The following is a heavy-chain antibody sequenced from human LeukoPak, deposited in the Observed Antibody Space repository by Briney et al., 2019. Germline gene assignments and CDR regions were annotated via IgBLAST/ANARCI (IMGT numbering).Heavy chain of an antibody. J-gene: IGHJ5*02. CDR3: ARREDFWSGSPWFDP. D-gene: IGHD3-3*01. CDR2: IYHCGST. V-gene: IGHV4-38-2*01. CDR1: GYSISSGYY. Sequence: SETLSLTCAVSGYSISSGYYWGWIRQPPGKGLEWIGSIYHCGSTYYIPSLKSRAIISVDTSNNQFSLKLSSVTAADTAVYYCARREDFWSGSPWFDPWGQGTLVTVSS.